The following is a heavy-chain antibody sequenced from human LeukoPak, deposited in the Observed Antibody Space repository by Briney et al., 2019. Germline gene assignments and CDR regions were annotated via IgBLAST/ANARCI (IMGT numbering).Heavy chain of an antibody. CDR2: IYSGGST. J-gene: IGHJ5*02. Sequence: GGSLRLSCAASGFTVSSNYMSWVRQAPGKGLEWVSVIYSGGSTYYADSVKGRFTISRDNSKNTLCLQMNSLRAEDTAVYYCARSYDFWSGANWFDPWGQGTLVTVSS. CDR3: ARSYDFWSGANWFDP. CDR1: GFTVSSNY. D-gene: IGHD3-3*01. V-gene: IGHV3-53*01.